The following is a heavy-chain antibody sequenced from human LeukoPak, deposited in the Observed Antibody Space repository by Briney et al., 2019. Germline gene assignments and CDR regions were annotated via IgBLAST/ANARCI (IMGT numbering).Heavy chain of an antibody. CDR1: GITFSSYA. D-gene: IGHD3-22*01. V-gene: IGHV3-30-3*01. CDR2: ISYDGSDK. CDR3: ASSYDSSGYRNFQH. J-gene: IGHJ1*01. Sequence: GGSLRLSCAASGITFSSYAMHWVRQAPGKGLEWVAVISYDGSDKYYTDSVKGRFTISRDNSENTLYLQMNSLRAEDTAVYYCASSYDSSGYRNFQHWGQGTLVTVSS.